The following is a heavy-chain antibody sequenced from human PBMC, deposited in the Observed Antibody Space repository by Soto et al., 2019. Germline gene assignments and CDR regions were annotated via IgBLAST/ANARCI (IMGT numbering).Heavy chain of an antibody. D-gene: IGHD2-15*01. CDR3: AREVLGYCSGGSCYALYNWFDP. V-gene: IGHV1-69*13. Sequence: SVKFSCKASGGTFSSYAISWVRQAPGQGLEWMGGIIPIFGTANYAQKFQGRVTITADESTSTAYMELSSLRSEDTAVYYCAREVLGYCSGGSCYALYNWFDPWGQGTLVTVSS. CDR1: GGTFSSYA. J-gene: IGHJ5*02. CDR2: IIPIFGTA.